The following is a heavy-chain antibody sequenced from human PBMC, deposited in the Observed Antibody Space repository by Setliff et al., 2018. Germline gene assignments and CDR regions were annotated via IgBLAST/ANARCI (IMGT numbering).Heavy chain of an antibody. CDR3: VNHNPGRRAVDTTPLDY. J-gene: IGHJ4*02. Sequence: HPGGSLRLSCAASGFTFSTYSMSWVRQAPGKGPQWVSAISGDSLHIYYTDSVKGRFTISRDNSKYTLYLQMHNLRAEDTATYYCVNHNPGRRAVDTTPLDYWGQGAQVTVS. V-gene: IGHV3-23*01. D-gene: IGHD5-18*01. CDR1: GFTFSTYS. CDR2: ISGDSLHI.